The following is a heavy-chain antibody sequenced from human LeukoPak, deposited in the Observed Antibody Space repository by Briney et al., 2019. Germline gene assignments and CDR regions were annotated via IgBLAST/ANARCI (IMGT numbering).Heavy chain of an antibody. CDR3: ARVLAVRGVTDDAFDI. D-gene: IGHD3-10*01. CDR2: IYHSGST. V-gene: IGHV4-30-2*01. J-gene: IGHJ3*02. CDR1: GGSISSGGYS. Sequence: PSETLSLTCAVSGGSISSGGYSWSRIRQPPGKGLEWIGYIYHSGSTYYNPSLKSRVTISVDRSKNQFSLKLSSVTAADTAVYYCARVLAVRGVTDDAFDIWGQGTMVTVSS.